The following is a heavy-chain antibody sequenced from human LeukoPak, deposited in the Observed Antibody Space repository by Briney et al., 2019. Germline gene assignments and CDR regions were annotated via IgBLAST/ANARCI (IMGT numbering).Heavy chain of an antibody. CDR3: ARDGDNILTGYLGSYDAFDI. D-gene: IGHD3-9*01. Sequence: VASVKVSCKASGGTFSSYAISWVRQAPGQGLEWMGRIIPILGIANYAQKLQGRVTMTTDTSTSTAYMELRSLRSDDTAMYYCARDGDNILTGYLGSYDAFDIWGQGTMVTVSS. CDR1: GGTFSSYA. V-gene: IGHV1-69*04. CDR2: IIPILGIA. J-gene: IGHJ3*02.